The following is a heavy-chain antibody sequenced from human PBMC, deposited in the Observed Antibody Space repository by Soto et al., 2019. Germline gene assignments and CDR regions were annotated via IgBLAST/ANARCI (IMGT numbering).Heavy chain of an antibody. Sequence: QVQLVQSGAVEKKPGASVKVSCKTSGYTFTTYGMHWVRQAPGQRPEWLGWINAGSGKTKYSQRFQGRASITRDTSARTFYVCLSCLSSAYTAVSYCMMPTKTSYFADLGRVTMGIVSS. J-gene: IGHJ4*02. CDR1: GYTFTTYG. CDR2: INAGSGKT. V-gene: IGHV1-3*05. D-gene: IGHD2-2*01. CDR3: MMPTKTSYFAD.